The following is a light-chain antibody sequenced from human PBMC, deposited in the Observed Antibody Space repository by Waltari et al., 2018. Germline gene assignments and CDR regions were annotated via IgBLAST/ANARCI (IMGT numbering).Light chain of an antibody. Sequence: DIVMTQSPDSLSVSLGERATMDCKSSRSVLYSSNNKNYLAWYQRKPGQPPKLHIYWASTRVSVVPDRFSGSGSGTDFTLTISILQYEDVAVYYCQQYYSTPYTFGQGTKLEIK. CDR1: RSVLYSSNNKNY. CDR2: WAS. J-gene: IGKJ2*01. V-gene: IGKV4-1*01. CDR3: QQYYSTPYT.